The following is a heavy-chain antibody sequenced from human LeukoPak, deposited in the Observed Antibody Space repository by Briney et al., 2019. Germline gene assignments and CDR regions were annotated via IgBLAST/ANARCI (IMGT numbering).Heavy chain of an antibody. J-gene: IGHJ5*02. CDR3: ARVKQQLTNWFDP. CDR2: IYYSGST. D-gene: IGHD6-13*01. CDR1: GGSISSGDYY. V-gene: IGHV4-30-4*01. Sequence: SQTLSLTCTVSGGSISSGDYYWSWIRQPPGKGLEWIGYIYYSGSTYYNPSLKIRVTISVDTSKNQFSLKLSSVTAADTAVYYCARVKQQLTNWFDPWGQGTLVTVSS.